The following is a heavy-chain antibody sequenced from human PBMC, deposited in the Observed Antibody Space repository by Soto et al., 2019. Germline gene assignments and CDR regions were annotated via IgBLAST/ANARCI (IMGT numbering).Heavy chain of an antibody. CDR2: IYYSGST. Sequence: QVQLQESGPGLVKPSQTLSLTCTVSGGSISSGGYYWSWIRQHPGKGLEWIGYIYYSGSTYYNPSVKSRVTISVDTSKNQFSLKLSSVTAADTAVYYCARVPRYYDILTGYERVDYWGQGTLVTVSS. CDR1: GGSISSGGYY. CDR3: ARVPRYYDILTGYERVDY. V-gene: IGHV4-31*03. D-gene: IGHD3-9*01. J-gene: IGHJ4*02.